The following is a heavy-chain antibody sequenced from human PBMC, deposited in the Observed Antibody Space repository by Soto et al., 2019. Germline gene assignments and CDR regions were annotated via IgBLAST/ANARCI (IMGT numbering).Heavy chain of an antibody. V-gene: IGHV4-59*01. CDR1: GGSISRYY. J-gene: IGHJ6*02. CDR2: IYYCGST. Sequence: GTLSLTCTVSGGSISRYYWILLRQPPGKGPEWIGYIYYCGSTNYNPSLKSRVTISVDTSKNQFSLKLSSVTAADTAVYYCARSAWVAGPISDYGMDVWGQVTTVTVSS. D-gene: IGHD3-3*02. CDR3: ARSAWVAGPISDYGMDV.